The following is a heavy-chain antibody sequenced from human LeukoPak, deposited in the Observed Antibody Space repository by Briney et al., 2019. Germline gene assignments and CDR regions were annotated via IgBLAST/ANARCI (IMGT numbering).Heavy chain of an antibody. V-gene: IGHV3-48*02. CDR2: ISSDSSTI. D-gene: IGHD3-22*01. J-gene: IGHJ4*02. CDR1: GFTFNSYN. CDR3: ARQEDSSGYYYYY. Sequence: GRSLRLSCAASGFTFNSYNMNWVRQAPGKGLEWVSYISSDSSTIFYADSVKGRFTISRDNVKNSLFLQLNSLRDEDTAVYFCARQEDSSGYYYYYWGQGTLVTVSS.